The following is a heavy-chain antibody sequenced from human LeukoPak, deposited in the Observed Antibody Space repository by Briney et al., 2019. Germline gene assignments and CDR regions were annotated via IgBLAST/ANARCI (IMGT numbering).Heavy chain of an antibody. D-gene: IGHD4-17*01. J-gene: IGHJ4*02. CDR1: GFTFSSYA. CDR2: ISGSGGST. CDR3: AKDRVYGDLAVPGVTDY. Sequence: GGSLRLSCAASGFTFSSYAMSWVRQAPGKGLEWVSAISGSGGSTHYADSVKGRFTISRDNSKNTLYLQMNSLRAEDTAVYYCAKDRVYGDLAVPGVTDYWGQGTLVTVSS. V-gene: IGHV3-23*01.